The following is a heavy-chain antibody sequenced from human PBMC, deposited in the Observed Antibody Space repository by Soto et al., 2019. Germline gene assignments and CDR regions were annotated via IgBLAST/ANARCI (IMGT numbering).Heavy chain of an antibody. Sequence: GGSLGLSCAVSGFTLTTYSMNWVRQALGKGLEWISFMNKNGFTIYDAEAVRGRFTLSRDYANNSLYLQMDSLRHEDEAVNSCARGAVTATSLFDYWGLGTLVTVSS. CDR1: GFTLTTYS. CDR3: ARGAVTATSLFDY. J-gene: IGHJ4*02. CDR2: MNKNGFTI. D-gene: IGHD2-21*02. V-gene: IGHV3-48*02.